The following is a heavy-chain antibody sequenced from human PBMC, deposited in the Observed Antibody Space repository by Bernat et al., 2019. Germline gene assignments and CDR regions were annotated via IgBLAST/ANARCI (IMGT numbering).Heavy chain of an antibody. CDR3: AGYRFGELLGRGY. Sequence: EVQLVETGGGLIQPGGSLRLSCAASGFTVSSNYMSWVRQAPGKGLEWVSVIYSGGSTYYADSVKGRFTISRDNSKNTLYLQMNSLRAEDTAVDYCAGYRFGELLGRGYWGQGTLVTVSS. V-gene: IGHV3-53*02. CDR2: IYSGGST. CDR1: GFTVSSNY. D-gene: IGHD3-10*01. J-gene: IGHJ4*02.